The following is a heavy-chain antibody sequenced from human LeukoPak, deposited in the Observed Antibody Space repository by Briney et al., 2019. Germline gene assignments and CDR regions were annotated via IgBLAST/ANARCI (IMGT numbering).Heavy chain of an antibody. Sequence: GGSLRLSCAASGFTFNSYAMSWVRQAPGKGLEWVSGISGSGGSTHYADSVKGRFTISRDNAKNSLDLQMNSLTVEDTAVYYCAKGRRENYYYMDVWGKGTTVTVSS. V-gene: IGHV3-23*01. D-gene: IGHD1-26*01. CDR1: GFTFNSYA. CDR2: ISGSGGST. CDR3: AKGRRENYYYMDV. J-gene: IGHJ6*03.